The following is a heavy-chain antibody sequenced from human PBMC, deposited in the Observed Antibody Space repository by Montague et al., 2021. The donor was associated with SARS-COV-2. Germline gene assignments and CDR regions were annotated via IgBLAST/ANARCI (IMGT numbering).Heavy chain of an antibody. CDR2: ISSDGVHI. D-gene: IGHD1-26*01. V-gene: IGHV3-64*01. CDR3: ARDEGGY. Sequence: SLRLSCAASGFTFRNYAMYWVRQAPGKRLEYVSAISSDGVHIYYANSVKGRFTISRDNSKNTLSLQMGSLRAEDMAMYYCARDEGGYWGQGTLVTVSS. J-gene: IGHJ4*02. CDR1: GFTFRNYA.